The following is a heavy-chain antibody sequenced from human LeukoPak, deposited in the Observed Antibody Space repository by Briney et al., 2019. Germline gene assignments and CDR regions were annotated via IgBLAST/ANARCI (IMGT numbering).Heavy chain of an antibody. Sequence: SETLSLTCTVSGGSISSGNYYWSWIRQPAGKGLEWIGRIYTSGSTNYNPSLKSRVTISVDTPKNQFSLKLSSVTAADTAVYYCARGVRYLGPSYYYYYYMDVWGKGTTVTISS. CDR2: IYTSGST. CDR3: ARGVRYLGPSYYYYYYMDV. D-gene: IGHD3-9*01. J-gene: IGHJ6*03. V-gene: IGHV4-61*02. CDR1: GGSISSGNYY.